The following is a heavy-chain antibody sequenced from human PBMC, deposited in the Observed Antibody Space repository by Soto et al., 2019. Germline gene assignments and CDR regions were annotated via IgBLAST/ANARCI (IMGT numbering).Heavy chain of an antibody. J-gene: IGHJ6*02. CDR1: GYSFTRYG. Sequence: QVQLVQSGAEVKNPGASVKVSCKASGYSFTRYGIGWARQAPGQGLEWMGWINAYNGNTNYAQNLQGRLTLTTDTSTTTAYMELRSLRSNGTAIYYCAMVDVYVTPTPEDVWGQGTTVNVSS. D-gene: IGHD3-16*01. CDR3: AMVDVYVTPTPEDV. V-gene: IGHV1-18*01. CDR2: INAYNGNT.